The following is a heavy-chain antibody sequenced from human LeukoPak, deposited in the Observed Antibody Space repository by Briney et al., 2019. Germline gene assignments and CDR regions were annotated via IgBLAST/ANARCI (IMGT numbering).Heavy chain of an antibody. Sequence: SQTLSLTCTVSGGSVSSGNYYWSWIRQPAGKELEWIGRIYTGGNTNYNPSLKSRVTISLDTSKNQVSLNLRSVTAADTAIYYCAIRLATSRLATATTWFDPWGQGTLVSVSS. CDR3: AIRLATSRLATATTWFDP. CDR1: GGSVSSGNYY. D-gene: IGHD2-2*01. CDR2: IYTGGNT. J-gene: IGHJ5*02. V-gene: IGHV4-61*02.